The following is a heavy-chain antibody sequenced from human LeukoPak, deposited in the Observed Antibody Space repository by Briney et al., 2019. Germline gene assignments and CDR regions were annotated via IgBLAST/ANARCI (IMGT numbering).Heavy chain of an antibody. CDR3: ASSVWWPYYFGY. V-gene: IGHV4-39*02. CDR1: GGSIRGNGYY. J-gene: IGHJ4*02. D-gene: IGHD4/OR15-4a*01. Sequence: PSETLSLTCTVSGGSIRGNGYYWGWIRQAPGKGLEWIGSIYYDGSTYYNPSLKSRVTISVDTPKNYFSLKLSSVTAADTAVYYCASSVWWPYYFGYWGQGTLVTVSS. CDR2: IYYDGST.